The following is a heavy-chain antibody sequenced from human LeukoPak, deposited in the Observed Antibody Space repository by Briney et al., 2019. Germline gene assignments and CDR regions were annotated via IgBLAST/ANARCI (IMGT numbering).Heavy chain of an antibody. V-gene: IGHV4-30-4*01. CDR1: GGSISRGDYY. Sequence: SQTLSLTCTVSGGSISRGDYYWSWIRQPPGKGLEWIGYIYYSGSTYYNPSLKSRVTISVDTSKNQFSLKLSSATAADTAVYYCARLYCSGGSCYSRVAFDIWGQGTMVTVSS. CDR3: ARLYCSGGSCYSRVAFDI. CDR2: IYYSGST. D-gene: IGHD2-15*01. J-gene: IGHJ3*02.